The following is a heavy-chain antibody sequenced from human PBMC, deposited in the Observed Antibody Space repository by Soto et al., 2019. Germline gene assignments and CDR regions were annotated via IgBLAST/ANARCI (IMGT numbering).Heavy chain of an antibody. CDR3: AKADDGGTHFEN. CDR1: GFTVSRYD. D-gene: IGHD4-17*01. V-gene: IGHV3-13*01. CDR2: IGSAGDT. J-gene: IGHJ4*02. Sequence: EVKLVESGGGLVQPGGSLRLSCAASGFTVSRYDMHWVRQATGKGLEWVSVIGSAGDTYYPGSVKGRFTISRENAQNSLYLQMTSLRAEDTAVYYCAKADDGGTHFENWGQGTLVTVSS.